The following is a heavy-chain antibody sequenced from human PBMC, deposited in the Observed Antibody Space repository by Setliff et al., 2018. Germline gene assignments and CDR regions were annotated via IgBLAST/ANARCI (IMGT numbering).Heavy chain of an antibody. J-gene: IGHJ4*02. Sequence: PGGSLRLSCAASGFTFSSYSMNWVRQAPGKGLEWVSYISSSSSNIYYADSVKGRFTISRDNAKNSLYLQMSSLRDEDTAVYYCALLIDYDILTGYLPDDFWGQGTLVTVSS. D-gene: IGHD3-9*01. V-gene: IGHV3-48*02. CDR1: GFTFSSYS. CDR2: ISSSSSNI. CDR3: ALLIDYDILTGYLPDDF.